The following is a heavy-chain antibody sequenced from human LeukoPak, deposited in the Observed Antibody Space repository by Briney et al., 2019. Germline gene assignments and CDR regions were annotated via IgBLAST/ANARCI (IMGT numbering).Heavy chain of an antibody. V-gene: IGHV4-4*02. D-gene: IGHD1-26*01. J-gene: IGHJ4*02. CDR1: CGSISGTNW. Sequence: PSGTLSLTFGFSCGSISGTNWWIWVRQPPGQRLEWSGEISLAVQTNYKPSLNGRVTISLDKSSSEVSLNLTSVTGADTATYYCWRESGAFCPFGYWGQGTLV. CDR3: WRESGAFCPFGY. CDR2: ISLAVQT.